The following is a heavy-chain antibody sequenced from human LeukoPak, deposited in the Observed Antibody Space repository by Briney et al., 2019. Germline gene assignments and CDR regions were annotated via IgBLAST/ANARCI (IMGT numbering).Heavy chain of an antibody. CDR2: ISYDSEGN. Sequence: GGSLRLSCVTSGFTFSNYGMHWVRHLPGKGLEWVAAISYDSEGNYHVDSVKGRFTISRDNSKNTLYLQMNSLRVEDTAVYYCAKDGGNWYDSRGNHLMRSYMDVWGTGTTVTVSS. V-gene: IGHV3-30*18. J-gene: IGHJ6*03. D-gene: IGHD3-16*01. CDR1: GFTFSNYG. CDR3: AKDGGNWYDSRGNHLMRSYMDV.